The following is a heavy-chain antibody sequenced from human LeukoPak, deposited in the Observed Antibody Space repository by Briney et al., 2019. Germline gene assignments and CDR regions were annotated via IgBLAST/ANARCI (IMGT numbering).Heavy chain of an antibody. CDR1: GGSFSGYY. Sequence: SETLSLTCAVYGGSFSGYYWSWIRQPPGKGLEWIGEINHSGSTNHNPSLKSRVTISVDTSKNQFSLKLSSVTAADTAVYYCARGSTSARPFSRSRHKYYFDYWGQGTLVTVSS. CDR2: INHSGST. J-gene: IGHJ4*02. V-gene: IGHV4-34*01. D-gene: IGHD6-6*01. CDR3: ARGSTSARPFSRSRHKYYFDY.